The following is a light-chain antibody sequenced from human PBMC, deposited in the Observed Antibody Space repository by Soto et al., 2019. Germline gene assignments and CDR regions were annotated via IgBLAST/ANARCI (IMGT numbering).Light chain of an antibody. Sequence: QSVLTQPRSVSGSPGQSVTISCTGTSSDVGGYNYVSWYQQHPGKAPKLMIYDVSKRPSGVPDRFSGSKSGNTASLTISGLQAEDEAEDYCCSYSGSGPGVFGGGTKLTVL. J-gene: IGLJ2*01. CDR1: SSDVGGYNY. V-gene: IGLV2-11*01. CDR3: CSYSGSGPGV. CDR2: DVS.